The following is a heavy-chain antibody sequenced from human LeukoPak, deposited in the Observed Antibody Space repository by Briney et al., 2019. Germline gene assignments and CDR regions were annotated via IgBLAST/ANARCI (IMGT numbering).Heavy chain of an antibody. V-gene: IGHV4-61*09. CDR2: IYTSGST. CDR3: ARERDPGTPYYYGVDV. J-gene: IGHJ6*02. D-gene: IGHD3-10*01. CDR1: GGSISSGSYY. Sequence: KPSETLSHTCTVSGGSISSGSYYWTWIRQPAGKGLEWIGHIYTSGSTNYNPSLKSRVTISVDTSKNQFSLKLSSVTAAETAVYYCARERDPGTPYYYGVDVWGQGTTVTVSS.